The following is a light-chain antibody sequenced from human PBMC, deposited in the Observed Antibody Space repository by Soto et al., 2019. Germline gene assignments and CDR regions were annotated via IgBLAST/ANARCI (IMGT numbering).Light chain of an antibody. CDR2: EVS. Sequence: QSVLTQPPSASGSPGQSVTISCTGTSSDVGGYNYVSWYQQHPGKAPKLMIYEVSERPSGVPDRFSGSKSSNTASLTVSGLQAEDEADYYCSSYAGSSNVLGTGTKVTVL. CDR1: SSDVGGYNY. CDR3: SSYAGSSNV. V-gene: IGLV2-8*01. J-gene: IGLJ1*01.